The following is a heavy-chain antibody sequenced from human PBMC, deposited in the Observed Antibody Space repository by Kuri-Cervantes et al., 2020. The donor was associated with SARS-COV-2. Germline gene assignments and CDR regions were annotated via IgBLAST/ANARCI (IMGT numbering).Heavy chain of an antibody. D-gene: IGHD6-13*01. CDR1: GYTFTSYD. CDR2: MNPSSGNT. V-gene: IGHV1-8*03. J-gene: IGHJ3*02. Sequence: ASVKISCKASGYTFTSYDINWVRQATGQGLEWMGWMNPSSGNTGYAQKFQGRVTITRNTSISTAYMELSSLRSENTAVYYCASGAAAVNDAFDIWGQGTMVTVSS. CDR3: ASGAAAVNDAFDI.